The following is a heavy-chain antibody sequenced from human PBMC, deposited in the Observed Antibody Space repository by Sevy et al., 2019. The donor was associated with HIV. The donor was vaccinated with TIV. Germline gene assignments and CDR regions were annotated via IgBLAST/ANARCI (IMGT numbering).Heavy chain of an antibody. D-gene: IGHD2-2*01. J-gene: IGHJ6*03. V-gene: IGHV3-21*01. CDR3: ARGHVVVPGAAPYYYYHMDV. CDR1: GFIFSTYS. Sequence: GGSLRLSCAASGFIFSTYSMNWVRQAPGKGLEWVSSISSSSGYIYYADSVKGRFTISRDNAKNSLYLEMNSLRAEDTAVYFCARGHVVVPGAAPYYYYHMDVWGKGTTVTVSS. CDR2: ISSSSGYI.